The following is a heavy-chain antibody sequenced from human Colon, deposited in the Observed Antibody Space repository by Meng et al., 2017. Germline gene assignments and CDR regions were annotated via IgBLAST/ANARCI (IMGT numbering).Heavy chain of an antibody. CDR1: GGSVSSGSYY. CDR2: IYYSGST. V-gene: IGHV4-61*01. Sequence: QGQLQGSGPGLVRPLETLSLTCTCSGGSVSSGSYYWSWIRQPPGKGLEWIGYIYYSGSTNYNPSLKSRVTISVDTSKNQFSLKLSSVTAADTAVYYCARGMTNGITFGGVIVNWGQGTLVTVSS. D-gene: IGHD3-16*02. J-gene: IGHJ4*02. CDR3: ARGMTNGITFGGVIVN.